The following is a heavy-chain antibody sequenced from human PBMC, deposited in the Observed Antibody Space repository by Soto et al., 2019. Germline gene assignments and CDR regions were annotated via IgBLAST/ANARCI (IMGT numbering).Heavy chain of an antibody. V-gene: IGHV6-1*01. CDR1: GDSVSSNTAS. J-gene: IGHJ5*02. CDR2: TYFRSKWYN. CDR3: AKGDNLGPKTGYAFDP. Sequence: ISGDSVSSNTASWNWIRQSPSRGLEWLGRTYFRSKWYNDYAVSVKSRIIINPDTSNNQFSLQLNSVTPEDTAVYFCAKGDNLGPKTGYAFDPWGQGIMVTVSS. D-gene: IGHD5-12*01.